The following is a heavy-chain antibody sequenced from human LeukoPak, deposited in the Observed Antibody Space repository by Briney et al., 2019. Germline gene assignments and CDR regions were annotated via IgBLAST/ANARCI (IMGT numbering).Heavy chain of an antibody. CDR1: GFTFSSYA. Sequence: GGSLRLSCAASGFTFSSYAMSWVRQAPGKGLEWVSAISGSGGSTYYADSVKGRFTISRDNSKNTLYLQMNSLRAEDTAVYYCAKGALYYDFWSGYPQSDPDAFDIWGQGTMVTVSS. CDR2: ISGSGGST. J-gene: IGHJ3*02. CDR3: AKGALYYDFWSGYPQSDPDAFDI. V-gene: IGHV3-23*01. D-gene: IGHD3-3*01.